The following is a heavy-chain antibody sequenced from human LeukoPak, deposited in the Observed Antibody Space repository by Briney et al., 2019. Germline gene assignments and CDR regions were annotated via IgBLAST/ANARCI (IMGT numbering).Heavy chain of an antibody. D-gene: IGHD5-18*01. CDR3: ARYHTALNY. CDR2: LYSGGST. CDR1: GFSVSSDY. V-gene: IGHV3-53*01. Sequence: QSGGSLRLSCVASGFSVSSDYMTWVRQAPGKGLEWVSVLYSGGSTYYADSVKGRFTISRDNSKNTLYLQMNNLRVEDTAVYYCARYHTALNYWGQGTLVTVSS. J-gene: IGHJ4*02.